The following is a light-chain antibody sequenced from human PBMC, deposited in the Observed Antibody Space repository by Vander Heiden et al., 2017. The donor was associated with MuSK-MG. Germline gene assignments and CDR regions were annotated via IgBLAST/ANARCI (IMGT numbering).Light chain of an antibody. CDR1: QSVSSY. V-gene: IGKV3-11*01. CDR3: QQRSYWALTSR. J-gene: IGKJ1*01. CDR2: DAS. Sequence: EIVLTQSPATLSLSPGERATLSCRASQSVSSYLAWYQPKPGQAPRLLIYDASNRATGIPARFSGSRSATDFSLTISSLEPEDVAVNYCQQRSYWALTSRFGQGTKVEIK.